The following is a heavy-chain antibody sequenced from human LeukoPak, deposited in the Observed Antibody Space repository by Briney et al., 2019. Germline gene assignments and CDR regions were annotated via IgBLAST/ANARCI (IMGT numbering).Heavy chain of an antibody. V-gene: IGHV3-53*01. J-gene: IGHJ6*03. D-gene: IGHD3-3*01. CDR3: ARDDFWSGYYTGATSYYYMDV. CDR1: GFTVSSNY. Sequence: GGSLRLSCAASGFTVSSNYMSWFRQAPGKGLEWVSVIYSGGSTYYADCVMGRFTISRDNSKNTLYLQMNSLRAEDTAVYYCARDDFWSGYYTGATSYYYMDVWGKGTTVTVSS. CDR2: IYSGGST.